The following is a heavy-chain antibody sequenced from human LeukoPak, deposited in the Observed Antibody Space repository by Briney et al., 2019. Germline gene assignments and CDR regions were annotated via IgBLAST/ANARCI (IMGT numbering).Heavy chain of an antibody. Sequence: GGSLRLSCAASGFTFSTYGMHWVRQAPGKGLEWVAVIWYDGNNKYYADSVKGRLTISRDNSKNTLFLQMDSLRAEDTAVYYCAKAYASGGYYNIRGMDVWGQGTTVTVSS. V-gene: IGHV3-30*02. D-gene: IGHD3-10*01. CDR1: GFTFSTYG. CDR3: AKAYASGGYYNIRGMDV. CDR2: IWYDGNNK. J-gene: IGHJ6*02.